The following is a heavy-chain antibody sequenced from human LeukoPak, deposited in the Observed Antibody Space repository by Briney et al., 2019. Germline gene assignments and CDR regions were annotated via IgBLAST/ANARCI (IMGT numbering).Heavy chain of an antibody. CDR2: IIPIFGTA. V-gene: IGHV1-69*05. Sequence: SVKVSCKASGGTFSTYSISWVRQAPGQGLEWMGRIIPIFGTANYAQKFHGRVTITTDESTNTAYMELSSLTSEDTAVYYCARAWGGDSSGYYQGGFDYWGQGTLVTVFS. J-gene: IGHJ4*02. CDR3: ARAWGGDSSGYYQGGFDY. D-gene: IGHD3-22*01. CDR1: GGTFSTYS.